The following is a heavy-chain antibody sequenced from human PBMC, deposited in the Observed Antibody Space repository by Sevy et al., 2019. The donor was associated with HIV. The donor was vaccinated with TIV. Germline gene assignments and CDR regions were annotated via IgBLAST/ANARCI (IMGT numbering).Heavy chain of an antibody. Sequence: GGSLRLSCAASGFTFSSYAMNWVHQAPGKGLEWVSGLSGNGGSTNYADSVKGRFTISRDNSKNTLYLQMNSLRAEDTAIYYCAKDRVWELGDAFDIWGQGTMVTVSS. V-gene: IGHV3-23*01. D-gene: IGHD1-26*01. CDR1: GFTFSSYA. J-gene: IGHJ3*02. CDR3: AKDRVWELGDAFDI. CDR2: LSGNGGST.